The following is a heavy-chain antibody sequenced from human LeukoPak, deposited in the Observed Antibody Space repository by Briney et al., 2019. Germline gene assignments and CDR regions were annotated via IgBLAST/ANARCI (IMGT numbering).Heavy chain of an antibody. CDR3: AKEYGYTYGEFGY. D-gene: IGHD5-18*01. Sequence: GGSLRLSCAASGFTFSSSAMSWVRQAPGKGLEWVSSISGSGSGVSTYYADSVKGRFTISRDNSKNTLYLQMNSLRAEDTAVYYCAKEYGYTYGEFGYWGQGTLVTVSS. V-gene: IGHV3-23*01. J-gene: IGHJ4*02. CDR1: GFTFSSSA. CDR2: ISGSGSGVST.